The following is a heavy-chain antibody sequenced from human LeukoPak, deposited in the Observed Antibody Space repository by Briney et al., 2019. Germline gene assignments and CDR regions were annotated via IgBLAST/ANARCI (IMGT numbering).Heavy chain of an antibody. Sequence: VGSLRLSCAASGFTFSGYARSWVRQAPWKGLEWISGISGSGGSRYYADSVKGRFTISRDNSKNTLYLLLDSLRVEDKAIYYCVKDHSSSRYHGDGDYWGQGTLVTVSS. CDR3: VKDHSSSRYHGDGDY. CDR1: GFTFSGYA. CDR2: ISGSGGSR. J-gene: IGHJ4*02. V-gene: IGHV3-23*01. D-gene: IGHD6-13*01.